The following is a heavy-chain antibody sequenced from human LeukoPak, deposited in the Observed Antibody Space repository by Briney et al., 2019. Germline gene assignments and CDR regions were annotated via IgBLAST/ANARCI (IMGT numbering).Heavy chain of an antibody. J-gene: IGHJ4*02. Sequence: GGSLRLSCAVSGFTFSSYAMSWVRQVPGKGLEWVSAISGSGAGTYYADSVKGRFTISRDNSKNTLYLQMNSLRAEDMAVYYCAKARTLYSSADYWGQGTLVTVSS. CDR3: AKARTLYSSADY. CDR2: ISGSGAGT. CDR1: GFTFSSYA. D-gene: IGHD6-19*01. V-gene: IGHV3-23*01.